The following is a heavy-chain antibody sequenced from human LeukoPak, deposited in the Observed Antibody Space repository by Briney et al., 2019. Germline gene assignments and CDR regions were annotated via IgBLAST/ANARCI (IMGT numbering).Heavy chain of an antibody. V-gene: IGHV3-7*03. CDR1: GFIFRSYW. CDR2: IKQDGSEK. J-gene: IGHJ4*02. CDR3: ATSRTFDY. Sequence: PGGSLRLSCAASGFIFRSYWMSWVRHVPGKGLEWVANIKQDGSEKYYVDSVKGRFTISRDNAKNSLYLQMNSLRAEDTAVYYCATSRTFDYWGQGTLVTVSS.